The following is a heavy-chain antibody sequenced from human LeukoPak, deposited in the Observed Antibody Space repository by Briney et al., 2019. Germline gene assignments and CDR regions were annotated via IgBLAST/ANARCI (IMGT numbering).Heavy chain of an antibody. CDR2: ISGSGGST. CDR1: GFTFSSYG. J-gene: IGHJ4*02. CDR3: AKLYCSSTSCPIVY. V-gene: IGHV3-23*01. Sequence: PGGSLRLSCAASGFTFSSYGMHWVRQAPGKGLEWVSAISGSGGSTYYADSVKGRFTISRDNSKNTLYLQMNSLRAEDTAVYYCAKLYCSSTSCPIVYWGQGTLVTVSS. D-gene: IGHD2-2*01.